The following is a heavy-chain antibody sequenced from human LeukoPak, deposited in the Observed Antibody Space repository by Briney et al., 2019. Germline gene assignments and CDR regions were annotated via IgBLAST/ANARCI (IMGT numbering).Heavy chain of an antibody. CDR1: GFTFSSYG. V-gene: IGHV3-23*01. J-gene: IGHJ4*02. D-gene: IGHD2-15*01. CDR2: ISGSGGST. CDR3: AKTLGYCSGGSCYSGVIDY. Sequence: GGSLRLSCAASGFTFSSYGMSWVRQAPGKGLEWVSAISGSGGSTYFADSMKGRFTISRDNSKNTLYLQMNSLRAEDTAVYYCAKTLGYCSGGSCYSGVIDYWGQGTLVTVSS.